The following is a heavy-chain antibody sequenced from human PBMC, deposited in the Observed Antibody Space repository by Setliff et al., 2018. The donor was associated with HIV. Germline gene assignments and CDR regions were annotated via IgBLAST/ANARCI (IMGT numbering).Heavy chain of an antibody. CDR2: IHHTGYI. CDR3: ARFEVTTVTTRDY. V-gene: IGHV4-39*07. CDR1: GGSISSSSYY. Sequence: SETLSLTCTVSGGSISSSSYYWGWVRQPPGKGLEWIGEIHHTGYINYHPSFKSRVTISLDTSRNQFSLKLRSVTAADTAVYYCARFEVTTVTTRDYWGQGTLVTVSS. J-gene: IGHJ4*02. D-gene: IGHD4-17*01.